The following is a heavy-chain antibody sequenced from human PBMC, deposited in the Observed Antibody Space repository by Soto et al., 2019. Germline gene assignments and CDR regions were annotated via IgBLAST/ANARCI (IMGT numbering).Heavy chain of an antibody. D-gene: IGHD2-2*01. J-gene: IGHJ3*02. CDR3: ARVDSSSTSCYRGWHDAFDI. CDR2: IIPILGIA. Sequence: QVQLVQSGAEVKKPGSSVKVSCKASGGTFSSYTISWVRQAPGQGLEWMGRIIPILGIANYAQKFQGRVTITADKSTSTAYMELSSLRSEDTAVYYCARVDSSSTSCYRGWHDAFDIWGQGTMVTVSS. CDR1: GGTFSSYT. V-gene: IGHV1-69*02.